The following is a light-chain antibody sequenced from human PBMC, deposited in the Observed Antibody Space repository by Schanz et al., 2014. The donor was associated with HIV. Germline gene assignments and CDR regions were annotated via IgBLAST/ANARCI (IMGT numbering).Light chain of an antibody. CDR3: QQYATTPLT. Sequence: EIVLTQSPVILSLSPGERATLSCRASQSVSSSSLAWYRQKAGQPPSLLISGASSRATGVPDRFSGDGSGTDFTLTISRLEPEDFALYYCQQYATTPLTFGGGTRVDMK. J-gene: IGKJ4*01. CDR2: GAS. CDR1: QSVSSSS. V-gene: IGKV3-20*01.